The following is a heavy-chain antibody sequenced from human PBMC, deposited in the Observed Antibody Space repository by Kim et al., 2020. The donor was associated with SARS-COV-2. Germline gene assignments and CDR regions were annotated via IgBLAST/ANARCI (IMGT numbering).Heavy chain of an antibody. V-gene: IGHV4-59*01. Sequence: SRVTISVDTSKNQFSLKLSSVTAADTAVYYCARDGQGSASREYFQHWGQGTLVTVSS. CDR3: ARDGQGSASREYFQH. D-gene: IGHD6-6*01. J-gene: IGHJ1*01.